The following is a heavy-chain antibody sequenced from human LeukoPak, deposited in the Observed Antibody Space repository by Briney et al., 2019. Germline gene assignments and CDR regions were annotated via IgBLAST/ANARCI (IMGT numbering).Heavy chain of an antibody. CDR1: GFTFSSYE. V-gene: IGHV3-48*03. D-gene: IGHD3-22*01. CDR2: ISSSGSTI. CDR3: ARSYYYDRGMDV. Sequence: PGGSLRLSCAASGFTFSSYEMNWVRQAPGKGLEWVSYISSSGSTIYYADSVEGRFTISRDNAKNSLYLQMNSLRAEDTAVYYCARSYYYDRGMDVWGKGTTVTVSS. J-gene: IGHJ6*03.